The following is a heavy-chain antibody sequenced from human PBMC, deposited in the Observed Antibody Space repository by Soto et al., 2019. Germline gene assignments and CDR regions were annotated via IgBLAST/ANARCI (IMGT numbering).Heavy chain of an antibody. CDR3: ARDLDDYEYYYGMDV. Sequence: GGSLRLSCAASGFTFSSYSMNWVRQAPGKGLEWVSYISSSSSTIYYADSVKGRFTISRDNAKNSLYLQMNSLRDEDTAVYYCARDLDDYEYYYGMDVWGQGTTVTVSS. J-gene: IGHJ6*02. CDR1: GFTFSSYS. CDR2: ISSSSSTI. D-gene: IGHD4-17*01. V-gene: IGHV3-48*02.